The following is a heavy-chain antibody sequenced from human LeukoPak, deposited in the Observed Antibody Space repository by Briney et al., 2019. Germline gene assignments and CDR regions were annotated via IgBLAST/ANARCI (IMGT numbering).Heavy chain of an antibody. CDR3: ARPFRTSGNLHHDAYDV. D-gene: IGHD2-2*01. J-gene: IGHJ3*01. CDR1: GGFISYYY. CDR2: IFANVST. Sequence: SDLLSFTWTVSGGFISYYYWGWLRHPPGKGLEWIGHIFANVSTDYNPSLKSRVTMTTDTSKNHSSLQLSSVNAADTAMYFCARPFRTSGNLHHDAYDVWGQGTVVTVSS. V-gene: IGHV4-4*09.